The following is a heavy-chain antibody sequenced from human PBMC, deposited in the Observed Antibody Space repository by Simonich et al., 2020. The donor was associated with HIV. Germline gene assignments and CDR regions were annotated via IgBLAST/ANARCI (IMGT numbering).Heavy chain of an antibody. Sequence: HLQLQESGPGLVKPSETLSLTCTVSGGSITSSSYYWGWIRQPPGKGLEWIGTIFYSGITYYNSSLKRRGTISVETSKNQFSLKLISVTAADTAVYYCARSSWENYFYMDVWGIGTTVTVSS. V-gene: IGHV4-39*01. D-gene: IGHD1-26*01. J-gene: IGHJ6*03. CDR3: ARSSWENYFYMDV. CDR1: GGSITSSSYY. CDR2: IFYSGIT.